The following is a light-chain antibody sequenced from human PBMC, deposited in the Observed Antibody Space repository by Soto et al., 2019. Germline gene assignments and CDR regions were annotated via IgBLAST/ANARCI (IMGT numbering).Light chain of an antibody. CDR1: SGHSTYI. V-gene: IGLV4-60*03. CDR3: ETWDTNFWV. CDR2: LEGSGST. J-gene: IGLJ3*02. Sequence: QSVLTQSSSASASLGSSVKLTCTLSSGHSTYIIAWHQQQPGKAPRYSMKLEGSGSTNKGSGLPDRFSGSSSGADRYLTISNLQSEDEADYYCETWDTNFWVFGGGTKLTVL.